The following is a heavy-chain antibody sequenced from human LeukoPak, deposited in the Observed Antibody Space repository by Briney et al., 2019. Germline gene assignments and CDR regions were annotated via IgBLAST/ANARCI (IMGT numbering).Heavy chain of an antibody. Sequence: SVKVSCKASGGTFSSYAISWVRQAPGQGLEWMGGIIPIFGTANYAQKFQGRVTITADESTTTAYMELRSLRSDDTAVYYCARDGAYHDSSGSYYGVGDDFWGQGTLVTVSS. D-gene: IGHD3-22*01. CDR2: IIPIFGTA. CDR3: ARDGAYHDSSGSYYGVGDDF. J-gene: IGHJ4*02. V-gene: IGHV1-69*13. CDR1: GGTFSSYA.